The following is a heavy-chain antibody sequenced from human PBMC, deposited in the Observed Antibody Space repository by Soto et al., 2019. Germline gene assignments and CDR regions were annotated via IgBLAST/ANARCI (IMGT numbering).Heavy chain of an antibody. CDR3: ARVKECRDGYNCYFDY. D-gene: IGHD5-12*01. Sequence: QVQLVQSGAEVKKPGSSVKVSCKASGGTFSSYAISWVRQAPGQGLEWMGGIIPIFGTANYAQKFQGRVTMTXXEXTXXAYMELSSLRSEDTAVYYCARVKECRDGYNCYFDYWGQGTLVTVSS. J-gene: IGHJ4*02. CDR2: IIPIFGTA. V-gene: IGHV1-69*05. CDR1: GGTFSSYA.